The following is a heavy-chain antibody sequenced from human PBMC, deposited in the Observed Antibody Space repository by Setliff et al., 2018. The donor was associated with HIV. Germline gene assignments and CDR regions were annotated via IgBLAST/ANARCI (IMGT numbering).Heavy chain of an antibody. CDR3: ARGAPTINDY. J-gene: IGHJ4*03. Sequence: AASVKVSCKAYGGTFSSYAITWVRQAPGQGLECMGGIIPMLGITNYAQRFQGRLTITADEYTGTAYMELSSLRSEDTAVYYCARGAPTINDYWGQGTTVTVSS. D-gene: IGHD3-10*01. CDR1: GGTFSSYA. V-gene: IGHV1-69*10. CDR2: IIPMLGIT.